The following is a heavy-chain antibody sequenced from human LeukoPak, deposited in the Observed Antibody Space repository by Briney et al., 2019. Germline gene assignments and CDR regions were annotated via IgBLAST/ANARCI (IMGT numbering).Heavy chain of an antibody. J-gene: IGHJ4*02. CDR2: IKQDGSEK. CDR1: GFTFSSYW. D-gene: IGHD1-1*01. CDR3: VRDEGLERGQNFDF. Sequence: GGSLRLSCAASGFTFSSYWMSWVRQAPGKGLEWVANIKQDGSEKSYVDSVRGRFTISRDNSKKSLFLQMNSLRGEDTAVYYCVRDEGLERGQNFDFWGQGTLVTVSS. V-gene: IGHV3-7*01.